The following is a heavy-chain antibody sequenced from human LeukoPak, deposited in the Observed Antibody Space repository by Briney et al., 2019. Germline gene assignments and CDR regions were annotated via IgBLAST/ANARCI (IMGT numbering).Heavy chain of an antibody. J-gene: IGHJ4*02. CDR2: INPHSGGR. Sequence: GASVKVSCKASGYTFTAYFMHWVRQAPGQGLEWMGWINPHSGGRNYAQKFQGRVTMTRDTSISTAYMELSRLRSDDTAVYYCARGDSYCISTNCSPDYWGQGTLVTVSS. CDR3: ARGDSYCISTNCSPDY. V-gene: IGHV1-2*02. D-gene: IGHD2-2*01. CDR1: GYTFTAYF.